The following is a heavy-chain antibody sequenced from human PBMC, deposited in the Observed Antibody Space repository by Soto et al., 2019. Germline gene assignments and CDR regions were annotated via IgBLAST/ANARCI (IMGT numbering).Heavy chain of an antibody. D-gene: IGHD6-13*01. J-gene: IGHJ1*01. Sequence: GGSQRLPSAASEVTIRSYGMHWVRQTPGKGLEWVSVIYSGGGTHYADSVKGRFTISRDNFLNTLYLQMNSLRAEDTAVYYCARAREIRIEAAGTWSYWGQGTLVTVSS. CDR3: ARAREIRIEAAGTWSY. CDR2: IYSGGGT. V-gene: IGHV3-53*01. CDR1: EVTIRSYG.